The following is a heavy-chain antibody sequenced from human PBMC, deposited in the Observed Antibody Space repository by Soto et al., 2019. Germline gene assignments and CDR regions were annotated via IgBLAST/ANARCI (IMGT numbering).Heavy chain of an antibody. J-gene: IGHJ5*02. D-gene: IGHD3-10*01. Sequence: SETLSLTCAVYGGSFGTYYWSWIRQPPGKGLEWIGEINYSGSTYYNPSLKSRVTISVDTSKNQFSLKLSSVTAADTAVYYCARRGRDGSGSYLRKRYNWFDPWGQGTLVTVSS. CDR3: ARRGRDGSGSYLRKRYNWFDP. CDR2: INYSGST. V-gene: IGHV4-34*01. CDR1: GGSFGTYY.